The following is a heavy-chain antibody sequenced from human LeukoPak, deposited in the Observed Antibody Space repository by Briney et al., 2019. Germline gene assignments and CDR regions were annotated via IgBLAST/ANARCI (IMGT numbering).Heavy chain of an antibody. CDR1: GYAFTSYG. CDR2: ISAYNGNT. V-gene: IGHV1-18*01. CDR3: ARVGLLYFRAGMDV. D-gene: IGHD2-8*01. Sequence: ASVKVSCKASGYAFTSYGISWVRQAPGQGLEWMGWISAYNGNTNYAQKLQGRVTMTTDTSTSTAHMELRSLRSDDTAVYYCARVGLLYFRAGMDVWGQGTTVTVSS. J-gene: IGHJ6*02.